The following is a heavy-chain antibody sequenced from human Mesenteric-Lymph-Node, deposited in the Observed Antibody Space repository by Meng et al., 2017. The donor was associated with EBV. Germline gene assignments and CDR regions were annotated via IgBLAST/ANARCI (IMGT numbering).Heavy chain of an antibody. CDR3: ARGSNWFDR. Sequence: QVQLVESGAEVKKPGASAKVSCKASGYIFTSDAINWVRQTPGHGLEWMGWINTNTGKPMYAQGFTGRFVFSLDNPINTAYLQINSLQTDDTAVYYCARGSNWFDRWGQGTLVTASS. J-gene: IGHJ5*02. CDR2: INTNTGKP. V-gene: IGHV7-4-1*02. CDR1: GYIFTSDA.